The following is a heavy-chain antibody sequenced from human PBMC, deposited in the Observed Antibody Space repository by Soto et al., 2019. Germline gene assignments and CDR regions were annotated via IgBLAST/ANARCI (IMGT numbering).Heavy chain of an antibody. CDR3: AKDPRSGSYYFDY. Sequence: GGSLRLSCAASGFTFSSYGMHWVRQAPGKGLEWVTVISYDGSNKCYADSVKGRFTISRDNSKNTLYLQMNSLRAEDTAVYYCAKDPRSGSYYFDYWGQGTLVTVSS. D-gene: IGHD3-10*01. CDR1: GFTFSSYG. J-gene: IGHJ4*02. CDR2: ISYDGSNK. V-gene: IGHV3-30*18.